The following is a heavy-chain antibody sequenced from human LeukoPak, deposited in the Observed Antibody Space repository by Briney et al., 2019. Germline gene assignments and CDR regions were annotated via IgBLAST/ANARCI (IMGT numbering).Heavy chain of an antibody. CDR3: ARDIVSGSGGLDY. D-gene: IGHD3-10*01. V-gene: IGHV3-74*01. J-gene: IGHJ4*02. CDR1: RFSFSNYW. Sequence: GSLRLSCAASRFSFSNYWMHWVRQAPGEGLVWVSRVKSDGSNPSYADSVKGRFTISRDNAENMLYLQMNTLGAEDTAVYYCARDIVSGSGGLDYWGQGTLVTVSS. CDR2: VKSDGSNP.